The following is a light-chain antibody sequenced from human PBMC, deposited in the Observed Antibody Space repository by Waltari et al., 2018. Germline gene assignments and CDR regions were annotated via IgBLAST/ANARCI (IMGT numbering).Light chain of an antibody. CDR1: NNNVGNQG. CDR2: RKN. CDR3: SAWDSNLSAWV. J-gene: IGLJ3*02. Sequence: QAGLTQPPSVSKGLGQTATLTCTGNNNNVGNQGAAWLQQHQCHPPKLLSYRKNNSPAGISDKFSASRSGNTASLTITGLQPEDEADYYCSAWDSNLSAWVFGGGTKLTVL. V-gene: IGLV10-54*04.